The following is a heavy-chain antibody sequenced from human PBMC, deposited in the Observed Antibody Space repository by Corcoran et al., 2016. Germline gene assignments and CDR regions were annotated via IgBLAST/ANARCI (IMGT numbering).Heavy chain of an antibody. V-gene: IGHV3-7*03. Sequence: EVQLVESGGGLVQPGGSLRLSCAASGFTFSSDWMSWVRQAPGKGLEWVANIKQDGSEKYYVDSVKGRFTISRDNAKNSLYLQMNSLRAEDTAVYYCAREEAYCSGGSCYPNFDYWGQGTLVTVSS. J-gene: IGHJ4*02. CDR2: IKQDGSEK. CDR3: AREEAYCSGGSCYPNFDY. D-gene: IGHD2-15*01. CDR1: GFTFSSDW.